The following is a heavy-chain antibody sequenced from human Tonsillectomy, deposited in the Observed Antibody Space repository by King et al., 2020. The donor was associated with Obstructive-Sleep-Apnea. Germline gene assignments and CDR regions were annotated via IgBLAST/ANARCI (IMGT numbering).Heavy chain of an antibody. D-gene: IGHD6-13*01. V-gene: IGHV3-23*04. CDR3: AHYSSSWRYFQH. CDR2: ISCSGGRT. Sequence: VQLVESGGGLVQPGGSLRLSCAASGFTFSSYAMSWVRQAPGKGLEWVSAISCSGGRTYYADPVKGRFTIPRDNSKNTLYLQMNSLRAEDTAVYYCAHYSSSWRYFQHWGQGTLVTVSS. J-gene: IGHJ1*01. CDR1: GFTFSSYA.